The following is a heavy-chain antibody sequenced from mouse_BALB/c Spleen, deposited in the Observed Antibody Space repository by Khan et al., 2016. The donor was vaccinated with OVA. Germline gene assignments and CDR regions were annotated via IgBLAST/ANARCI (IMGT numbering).Heavy chain of an antibody. CDR3: ARAGYSPWFAY. J-gene: IGHJ3*01. Sequence: IQLVQSGAELVRPGALVKLSCKASGFTIKDYYIHWVKQRPEQGLEWIGWIDPENGNTIYDPKFQGKANITADTSSNTAYLHFSSLTSEDTAVDYCARAGYSPWFAYWGQGTLVTVSA. CDR2: IDPENGNT. V-gene: IGHV14-1*02. D-gene: IGHD2-3*01. CDR1: GFTIKDYY.